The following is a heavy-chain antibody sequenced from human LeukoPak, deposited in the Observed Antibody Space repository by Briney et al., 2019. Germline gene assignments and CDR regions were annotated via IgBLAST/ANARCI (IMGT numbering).Heavy chain of an antibody. D-gene: IGHD3-10*01. CDR2: IYPDDSDA. CDR1: GYSFTTYW. CDR3: ARQRGASGTINYFDP. V-gene: IGHV5-51*01. Sequence: VESLKISCETSGYSFTTYWIGWVRQMPGTGLEWVGAIYPDDSDARYSPSSQGQVIISADKSTRTAYLQWSSLKASDTAIYYCARQRGASGTINYFDPWGQGTLVTVSS. J-gene: IGHJ5*02.